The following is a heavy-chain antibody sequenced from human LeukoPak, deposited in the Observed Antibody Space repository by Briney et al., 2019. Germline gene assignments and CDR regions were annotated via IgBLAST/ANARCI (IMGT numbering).Heavy chain of an antibody. V-gene: IGHV4-59*11. CDR1: GGSLSNHY. Sequence: SETLSLTCTVSGGSLSNHYWTWIRQPPGKELEWIGYIYYTSITSYSPSVRSRVTISVDTSKNQFSLKLTSLTAADTAVYYCARGLMNYYFGSWGQGTLVTVSS. J-gene: IGHJ4*02. CDR3: ARGLMNYYFGS. CDR2: IYYTSIT.